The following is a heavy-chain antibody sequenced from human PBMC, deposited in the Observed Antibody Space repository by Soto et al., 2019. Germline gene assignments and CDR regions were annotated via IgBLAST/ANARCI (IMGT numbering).Heavy chain of an antibody. CDR2: IYVTGAV. D-gene: IGHD2-21*01. CDR1: GAALNSGNYY. Sequence: SETLSLTCSVSGAALNSGNYYWSWIRQAPGKGLEWIGHIYVTGAVDYNPSLRDRITISQDTSERQFSLNLRLVTAADTAVYYCARLRIATNNYKWFDPWGQGTLVTVSS. CDR3: ARLRIATNNYKWFDP. V-gene: IGHV4-31*03. J-gene: IGHJ5*02.